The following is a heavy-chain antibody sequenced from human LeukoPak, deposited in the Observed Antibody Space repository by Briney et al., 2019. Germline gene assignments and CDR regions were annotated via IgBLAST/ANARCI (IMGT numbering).Heavy chain of an antibody. CDR2: VNPNSGNT. J-gene: IGHJ4*02. Sequence: ASVKVSCKASGGTFSSYAISWVRQATGQGLEWMGWVNPNSGNTGYAQKFQGRVTMTRNTSISTAYMELSSLRSEDTAVYYCARGLSSSWYMLRDYWGQGTLVTVSS. V-gene: IGHV1-8*02. CDR1: GGTFSSYA. CDR3: ARGLSSSWYMLRDY. D-gene: IGHD6-13*01.